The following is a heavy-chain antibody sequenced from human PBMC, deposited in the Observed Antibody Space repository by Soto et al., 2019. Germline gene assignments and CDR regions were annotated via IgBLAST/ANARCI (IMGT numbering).Heavy chain of an antibody. CDR1: GGSISSYY. D-gene: IGHD3-10*01. V-gene: IGHV4-59*08. J-gene: IGHJ5*02. Sequence: QVQLQESGPGLVKPSETLSLTCTVSGGSISSYYWSWIRQPPGKGLEWIGYIYYSGSTNYNPSLTRRVPIPVDTSKHQFSLKLSSVTAADTAVYYCARLLWSRGDWFDPWGQGTLVTVSS. CDR2: IYYSGST. CDR3: ARLLWSRGDWFDP.